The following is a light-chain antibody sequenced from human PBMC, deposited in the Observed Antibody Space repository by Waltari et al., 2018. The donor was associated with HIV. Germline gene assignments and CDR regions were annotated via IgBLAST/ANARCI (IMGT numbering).Light chain of an antibody. CDR2: SNN. CDR3: AAWDDSLNGWV. J-gene: IGLJ3*02. Sequence: QSVLTQPPSASGTPGQRVTISCSGSRSNIGSNTVSWYQQLPGTAPKLFIYSNNERPSGVPGRFSGSKSGTSASLAISGLQSEDEADYDCAAWDDSLNGWVFGGGTKLTVV. CDR1: RSNIGSNT. V-gene: IGLV1-44*01.